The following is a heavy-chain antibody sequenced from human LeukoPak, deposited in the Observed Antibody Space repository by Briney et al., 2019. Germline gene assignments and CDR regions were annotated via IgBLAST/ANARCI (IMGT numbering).Heavy chain of an antibody. V-gene: IGHV5-51*01. CDR2: IYPGDSDT. J-gene: IGHJ6*02. CDR1: GYIFNSYW. Sequence: GESLKISCKGSGYIFNSYWIGWVRQMPGKGLEWMGIIYPGDSDTKYSPSFQGQVTISADKSISTAYLQWSSLQASDTAIYYCASRNSQTYNSDSGSYYYYGMDVWGQGTTVTVSS. D-gene: IGHD3-10*01. CDR3: ASRNSQTYNSDSGSYYYYGMDV.